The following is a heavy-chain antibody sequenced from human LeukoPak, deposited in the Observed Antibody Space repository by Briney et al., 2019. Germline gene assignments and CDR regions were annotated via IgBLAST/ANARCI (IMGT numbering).Heavy chain of an antibody. CDR1: GGTFSSYA. J-gene: IGHJ4*02. V-gene: IGHV1-69*13. D-gene: IGHD5-18*01. Sequence: ASVKVSCKASGGTFSSYAISWVRQAPGQGLEWMGGIIPIFGTANYAQKFQGRVTITADESTSTAYMELSSLKSEDTAVYYCARVVGYSYGLVDYWGQGTLVTVSS. CDR2: IIPIFGTA. CDR3: ARVVGYSYGLVDY.